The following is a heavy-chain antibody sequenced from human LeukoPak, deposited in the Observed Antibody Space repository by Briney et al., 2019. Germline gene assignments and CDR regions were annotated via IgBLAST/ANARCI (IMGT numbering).Heavy chain of an antibody. J-gene: IGHJ5*02. Sequence: SETLSLTCAVSGGSISSGAYSWSWIRQPPGKGLEWIGYIYHSGSTFYNPSLKSRVTISVDRSKNQFSLKLSSVTAADTAVYYCARGESTPYNWFDPWGQGTLVTVSP. CDR3: ARGESTPYNWFDP. CDR1: GGSISSGAYS. CDR2: IYHSGST. D-gene: IGHD2-2*01. V-gene: IGHV4-30-2*01.